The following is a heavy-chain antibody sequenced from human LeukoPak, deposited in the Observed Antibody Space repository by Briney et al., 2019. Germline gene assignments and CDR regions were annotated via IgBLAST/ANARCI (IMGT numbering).Heavy chain of an antibody. CDR2: IYTSGST. CDR1: GGSISSGSYY. Sequence: SQTLSLTCTVSGGSISSGSYYWSWIRQPAGKGLEWIGRIYTSGSTNYNPSLKSRVTISVDTSKNQFSLKLSSVTAADTAVYYCARDGDHTAMVQGFDYWGQGTLVTVSS. D-gene: IGHD5-18*01. J-gene: IGHJ4*02. CDR3: ARDGDHTAMVQGFDY. V-gene: IGHV4-61*02.